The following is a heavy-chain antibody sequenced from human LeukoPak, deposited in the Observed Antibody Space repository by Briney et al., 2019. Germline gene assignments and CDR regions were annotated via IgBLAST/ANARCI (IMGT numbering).Heavy chain of an antibody. CDR3: ARHGHCSGGSCYSYNWFDP. CDR1: GGSISSYY. D-gene: IGHD2-15*01. CDR2: IYYSGST. Sequence: PSETLSLTCTVSGGSISSYYWSWIRQPPGKGLEWIGYIYYSGSTNYNPSLKSRVTISVDTSKNQFYLKLSSVTAADTAVYYCARHGHCSGGSCYSYNWFDPWGQGTLVTVSS. J-gene: IGHJ5*02. V-gene: IGHV4-59*08.